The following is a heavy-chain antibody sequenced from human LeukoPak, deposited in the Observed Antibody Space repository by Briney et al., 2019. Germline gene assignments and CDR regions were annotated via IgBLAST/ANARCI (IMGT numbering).Heavy chain of an antibody. CDR1: GGSFGGYY. Sequence: SETLSLTCAVYGGSFGGYYWSWIRHPPGKGLEWIGEINHSGSTNYNPSLKSRVTISVDTSKNQFSLKLSSVTAADAAVYYCARGQGIAARRGWDYWGQGTLVTVSS. V-gene: IGHV4-34*01. CDR3: ARGQGIAARRGWDY. CDR2: INHSGST. J-gene: IGHJ4*02. D-gene: IGHD6-6*01.